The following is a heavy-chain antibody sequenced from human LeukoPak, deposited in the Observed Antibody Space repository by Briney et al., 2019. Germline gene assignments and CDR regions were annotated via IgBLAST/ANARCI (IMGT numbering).Heavy chain of an antibody. D-gene: IGHD1-14*01. CDR3: AKTGDLTTHYYYYYMDV. J-gene: IGHJ6*03. CDR2: ITGSGGAT. CDR1: GFTFSDYA. Sequence: GGSLRLSCAASGFTFSDYAMSWVRQAPGKGLEWVSAITGSGGATYYADSVKGRFTISRDNYKNTVYLQMNTLRAEDTAVYYCAKTGDLTTHYYYYYMDVWGKGTTVTVSS. V-gene: IGHV3-23*01.